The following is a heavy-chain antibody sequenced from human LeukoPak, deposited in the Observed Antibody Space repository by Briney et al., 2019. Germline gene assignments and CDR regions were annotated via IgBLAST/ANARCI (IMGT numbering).Heavy chain of an antibody. CDR2: ISSSSSYI. Sequence: GGSLRLSCAASGFTFSSYSMNWVRQAPGKGLEWVSSISSSSSYIYYADSVKGRFTISRDNAKNSLYLQMNSLRAEDTALYYCARQISAAGTDYWGQGTLVTVSS. CDR3: ARQISAAGTDY. CDR1: GFTFSSYS. J-gene: IGHJ4*02. D-gene: IGHD6-13*01. V-gene: IGHV3-21*04.